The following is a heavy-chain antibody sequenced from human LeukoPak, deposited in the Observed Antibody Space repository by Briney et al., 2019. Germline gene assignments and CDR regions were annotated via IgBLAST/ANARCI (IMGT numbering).Heavy chain of an antibody. V-gene: IGHV3-30*02. CDR1: GFTFSSYG. J-gene: IGHJ4*02. D-gene: IGHD5-18*01. CDR2: IRYDGSNK. Sequence: SGGSLRLSCAASGFTFSSYGMHWVRQAPGKGLEWVAFIRYDGSNKYYPDSVKGRFTIARDNSKNTLYLQMNSLRAEDTAVYYCAKDFRGYSYGETFDYWGQGTLVTVSS. CDR3: AKDFRGYSYGETFDY.